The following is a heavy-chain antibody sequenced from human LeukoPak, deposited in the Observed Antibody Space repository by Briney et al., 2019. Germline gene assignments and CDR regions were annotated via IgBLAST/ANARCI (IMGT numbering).Heavy chain of an antibody. CDR1: GFTFTNHW. J-gene: IGHJ5*02. D-gene: IGHD3-3*02. V-gene: IGHV3-7*03. Sequence: GGSLRLSCAASGFTFTNHWMSWVRQAPGKGREGVANIKEDGSEKYYVDSVKGRFTVSRDNVKNSLFLQMNSLRVDDTAVYYCAKSGSSVFWSWGQGTLVTVSS. CDR2: IKEDGSEK. CDR3: AKSGSSVFWS.